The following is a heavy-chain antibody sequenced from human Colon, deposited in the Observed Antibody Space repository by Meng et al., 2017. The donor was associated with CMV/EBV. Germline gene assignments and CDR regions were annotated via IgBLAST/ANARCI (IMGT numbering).Heavy chain of an antibody. CDR3: ARDFWSGSSPFDP. D-gene: IGHD3-3*01. CDR1: GFTFNMNS. V-gene: IGHV3-23*03. J-gene: IGHJ5*02. CDR2: IYSGGSST. Sequence: GESLKISCAASGFTFNMNSMNWVRQTPGKGLEWVSVIYSGGSSTYYADSVKGRFTISRDNSKNTLYLQMNSLRAEDTAVYYCARDFWSGSSPFDPWGQGTLVTSPQ.